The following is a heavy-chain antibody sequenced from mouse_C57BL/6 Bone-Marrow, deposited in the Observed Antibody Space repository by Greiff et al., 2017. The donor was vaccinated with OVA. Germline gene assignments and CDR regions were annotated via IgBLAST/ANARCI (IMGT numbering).Heavy chain of an antibody. CDR2: ISSGSSTI. Sequence: DVQLQESGGGLVKPGGSLKLSCAASGFTFSDYGMHWVRQAPEKGLEWVAYISSGSSTIYYADTVKGRFTISRDNAKNTLFLQMTSLRSEDTALYYCARDDYDYWYFDVWGTGTTVTVSS. V-gene: IGHV5-17*01. J-gene: IGHJ1*03. CDR3: ARDDYDYWYFDV. D-gene: IGHD2-4*01. CDR1: GFTFSDYG.